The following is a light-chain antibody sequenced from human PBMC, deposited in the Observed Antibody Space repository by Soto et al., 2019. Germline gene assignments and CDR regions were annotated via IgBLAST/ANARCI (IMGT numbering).Light chain of an antibody. CDR2: DVS. Sequence: QSALTQPASVSGSPGQSITISCAGTRSDVGGYNYVSWYQQHPGKAPKLMIYDVSNRPSGVSNRFSGSKSGNTASLTISGLQAEDEADYYCISYTGSSTLVVFGGGTKLTVL. CDR3: ISYTGSSTLVV. V-gene: IGLV2-14*01. J-gene: IGLJ2*01. CDR1: RSDVGGYNY.